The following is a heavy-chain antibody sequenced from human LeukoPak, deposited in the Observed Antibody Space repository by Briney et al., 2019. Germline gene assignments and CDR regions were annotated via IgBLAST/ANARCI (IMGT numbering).Heavy chain of an antibody. CDR3: ARDRYYDSSGTNPGERALEI. CDR1: GYSFTSYW. V-gene: IGHV5-51*01. CDR2: IYPGDSDT. Sequence: GESLKISCKGSGYSFTSYWIGWVRQMPGKGLEWMGIIYPGDSDTRYSPSFQGQVTISADKSISTAYLQWSSLKASDTAMYYCARDRYYDSSGTNPGERALEIWGQGTMITVSS. J-gene: IGHJ3*02. D-gene: IGHD3-22*01.